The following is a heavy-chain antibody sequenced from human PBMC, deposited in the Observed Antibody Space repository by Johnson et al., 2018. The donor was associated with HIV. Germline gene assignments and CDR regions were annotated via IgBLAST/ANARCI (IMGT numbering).Heavy chain of an antibody. CDR1: GFTFSSYA. V-gene: IGHV3-30*14. Sequence: VQLVESGGGLIQPGGSLRLSCAASGFTFSSYAMHWVRQAPGKGLEWVALISYDGNKKYYVDSVKGRFPISRDNSNNTLYLQINSLRAEDTAVYYCARDGSSSFDAFDIWGQGTMVTVSS. D-gene: IGHD6-6*01. CDR2: ISYDGNKK. CDR3: ARDGSSSFDAFDI. J-gene: IGHJ3*02.